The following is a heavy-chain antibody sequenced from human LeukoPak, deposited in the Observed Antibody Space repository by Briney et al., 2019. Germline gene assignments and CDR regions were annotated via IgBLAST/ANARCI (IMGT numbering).Heavy chain of an antibody. CDR1: GGSISSSSYY. CDR3: ARQGSGYYWGKYYFDY. CDR2: IYYSGST. Sequence: SETLSLTCTVSGGSISSSSYYWGWIRQPPRKGLEWIGSIYYSGSTYYNPSLKSRVTISVDTSKNQFSLKLSSVTAADTAVYYCARQGSGYYWGKYYFDYWGQGTLVTVSS. D-gene: IGHD3-22*01. J-gene: IGHJ4*02. V-gene: IGHV4-39*01.